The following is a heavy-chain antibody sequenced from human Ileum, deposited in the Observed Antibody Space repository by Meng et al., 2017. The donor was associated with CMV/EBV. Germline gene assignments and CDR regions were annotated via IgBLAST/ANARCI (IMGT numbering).Heavy chain of an antibody. Sequence: VDGGSLSGYTWSWIRQPPGKGLEWIGEINHSETTKYNPSLKSRVSISADTPKNQLSLKLSVVTAADTAVYYCARINEAYLSRQLEYWGQGTVVTVSS. CDR1: GGSLSGYT. V-gene: IGHV4-34*01. D-gene: IGHD6-6*01. J-gene: IGHJ4*02. CDR3: ARINEAYLSRQLEY. CDR2: INHSETT.